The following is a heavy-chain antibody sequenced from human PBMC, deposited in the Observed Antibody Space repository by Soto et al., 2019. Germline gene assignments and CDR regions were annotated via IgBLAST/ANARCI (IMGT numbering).Heavy chain of an antibody. CDR2: IIPMFGTA. Sequence: QVHLVQSGAEVKKPGSSVKVSCTASGGTFGSYTVTWVRQAPGQGLEWMGEIIPMFGTASYAQKFQGRVTLTGDKSTTPAHMELRSLSSDATAVYFCARQRAMPPHFYSGMDVWGQGTTVTVSS. V-gene: IGHV1-69*06. CDR3: ARQRAMPPHFYSGMDV. D-gene: IGHD2-2*01. CDR1: GGTFGSYT. J-gene: IGHJ6*02.